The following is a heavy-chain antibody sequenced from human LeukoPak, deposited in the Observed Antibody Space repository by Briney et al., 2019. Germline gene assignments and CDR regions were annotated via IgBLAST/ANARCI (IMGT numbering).Heavy chain of an antibody. J-gene: IGHJ4*02. CDR2: IDGDGSTE. CDR1: GFTLSSYW. D-gene: IGHD3-3*01. Sequence: PGGSLRLSRVASGFTLSSYWMSWVRQAPGKGLEWVANIDGDGSTEAYVDSLKGRFTISRDNAKNSLYLQMNNLRVEDTAVYYCARGGAAFAESVYWGQGTLVTVSS. CDR3: ARGGAAFAESVY. V-gene: IGHV3-7*01.